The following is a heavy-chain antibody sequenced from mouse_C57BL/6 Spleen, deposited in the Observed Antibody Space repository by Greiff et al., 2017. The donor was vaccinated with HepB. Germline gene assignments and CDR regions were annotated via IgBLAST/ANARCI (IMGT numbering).Heavy chain of an antibody. CDR1: GYTFTDYY. D-gene: IGHD2-4*01. Sequence: EVQLQQSGPELVKPGASVKISCKASGYTFTDYYMNWVKQSHGKSLEWIGDINPNNGGTSYNQKFKGKATLTVDKSSSTAYMELRSLTSEDSAVYYCARERAYYDYDGTFDYWGQGTTLTVSS. J-gene: IGHJ2*01. CDR2: INPNNGGT. CDR3: ARERAYYDYDGTFDY. V-gene: IGHV1-26*01.